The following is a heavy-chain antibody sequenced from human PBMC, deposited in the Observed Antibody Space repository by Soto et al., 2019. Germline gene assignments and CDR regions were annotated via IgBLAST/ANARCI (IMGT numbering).Heavy chain of an antibody. CDR1: GGSISSGDYY. Sequence: QVQLQESGPGLVKPSQTLSLTCTVSGGSISSGDYYWSWIRQPPGKVLEWIGFIFYSGSTYHNPSLKSRVTTSLDRSKNQFSLKLSSVTAADAAVYDCARGLNYSGSGSYNYYYGMDVWGQGTTITVSS. D-gene: IGHD3-10*01. V-gene: IGHV4-30-4*01. CDR3: ARGLNYSGSGSYNYYYGMDV. J-gene: IGHJ6*02. CDR2: IFYSGST.